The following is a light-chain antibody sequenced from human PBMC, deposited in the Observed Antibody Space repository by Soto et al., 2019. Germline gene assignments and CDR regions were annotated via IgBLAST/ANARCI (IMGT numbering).Light chain of an antibody. CDR1: SNDIGGYNL. J-gene: IGLJ2*01. CDR3: CSFAGGATFV. CDR2: EAN. Sequence: QSALTQPASVSGSPGQSITISCTGTSNDIGGYNLVSWYQQHPGKAPKLIIFEANKRPSGVSDRFSGSRSGNTASLTISALQAEDEADYSCCSFAGGATFVFGGGTQVTVL. V-gene: IGLV2-23*02.